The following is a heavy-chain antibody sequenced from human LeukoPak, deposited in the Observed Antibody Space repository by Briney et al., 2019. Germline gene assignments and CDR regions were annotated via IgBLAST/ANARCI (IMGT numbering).Heavy chain of an antibody. CDR2: INHSGST. V-gene: IGHV4-34*01. CDR3: ARQPYSSGYYFSFDY. CDR1: GGSFRGYY. D-gene: IGHD3-22*01. Sequence: PSETLSLTCAVYGGSFRGYYWSWIRQPPGKGLEWIGEINHSGSTNYNPSLKSRVTISVDTSKNQFSLKLSSVTAADTAVYYCARQPYSSGYYFSFDYWGQGTLVTVSS. J-gene: IGHJ4*02.